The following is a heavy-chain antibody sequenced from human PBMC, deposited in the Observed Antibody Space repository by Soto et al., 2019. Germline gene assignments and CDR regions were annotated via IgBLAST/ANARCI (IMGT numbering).Heavy chain of an antibody. D-gene: IGHD5-12*01. CDR3: ARGRPGGYDFFDY. CDR1: GFTFSDPY. J-gene: IGHJ4*02. V-gene: IGHV3-11*01. Sequence: GGSLRLSCAASGFTFSDPYMSWIRQAPGKGLERISYISSSGSTTDYADSVEGRFTISRDNAKNSLYLQMNNLRVEDTAIYYCARGRPGGYDFFDYWGLGTVVTVSS. CDR2: ISSSGSTT.